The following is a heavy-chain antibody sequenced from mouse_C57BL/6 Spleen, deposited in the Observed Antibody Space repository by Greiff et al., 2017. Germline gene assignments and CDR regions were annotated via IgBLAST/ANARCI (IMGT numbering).Heavy chain of an antibody. CDR3: ADSNLAWFAY. J-gene: IGHJ3*01. D-gene: IGHD2-5*01. CDR2: ISYDGSN. Sequence: EVKLQESGPGLVKPSQSLSLTCSVTGYSITSGYYWNWIRQFPGNKLEWMGYISYDGSNNYNPSLKNRISITRDTSKNQFFLKLNSVTTEDTATYYCADSNLAWFAYWGQGTLVTVSA. CDR1: GYSITSGYY. V-gene: IGHV3-6*01.